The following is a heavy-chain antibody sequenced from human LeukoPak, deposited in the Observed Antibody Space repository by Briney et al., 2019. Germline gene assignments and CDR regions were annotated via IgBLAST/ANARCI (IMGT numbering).Heavy chain of an antibody. V-gene: IGHV5-51*01. D-gene: IGHD2-15*01. CDR2: IYPGDSDT. CDR1: GYSFTNYW. Sequence: GESPKISCKGSGYSFTNYWIGWVRQMPGKGLEWMGIIYPGDSDTRYSPSFRGQVTISADKSINTAYLQWSSLKASDTAMYYCARHVGAELSTPFDYWGQGTLVTVSS. CDR3: ARHVGAELSTPFDY. J-gene: IGHJ4*02.